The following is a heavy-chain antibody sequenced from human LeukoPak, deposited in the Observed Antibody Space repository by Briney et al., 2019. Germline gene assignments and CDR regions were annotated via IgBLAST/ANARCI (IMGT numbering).Heavy chain of an antibody. V-gene: IGHV3-53*01. Sequence: GGSLRLSCAASGFILGNNYMSWVRQARGKGLEWVSVIYRDGSTYYSDSVKGRFTISRDNSKNTLFLQTNSLRAEDTAVYYCAREGVGVPGRNLGFEYWGQGTLVTVSS. J-gene: IGHJ4*02. CDR1: GFILGNNY. CDR3: AREGVGVPGRNLGFEY. CDR2: IYRDGST. D-gene: IGHD1-26*01.